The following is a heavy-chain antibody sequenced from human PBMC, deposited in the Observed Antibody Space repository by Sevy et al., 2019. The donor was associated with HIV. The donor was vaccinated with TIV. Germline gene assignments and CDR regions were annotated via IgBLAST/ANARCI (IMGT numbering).Heavy chain of an antibody. J-gene: IGHJ6*03. CDR2: IYYSGST. D-gene: IGHD3-10*01. Sequence: SETLSLTCTVSGGSISSYYWSWIRQPPGKGLEWIGYIYYSGSTNYNPALNSRVTISVDTSKNQFSLKLSSVTAADTAVYYCARESTMVRGVVGNYYYYMDVWGKGTTVTVSS. CDR1: GGSISSYY. V-gene: IGHV4-59*01. CDR3: ARESTMVRGVVGNYYYYMDV.